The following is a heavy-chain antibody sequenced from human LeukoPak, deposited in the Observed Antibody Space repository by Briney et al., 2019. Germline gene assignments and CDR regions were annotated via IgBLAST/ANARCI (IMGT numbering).Heavy chain of an antibody. Sequence: SETLSLTCTVSGGSISSSSYYWGWIRQPPGKGLEWIGSIYYSGSTYYNPSLKSRVTISVDTSKNQFSLKLSSVTAADTAVYYCARGRFGGSPTRPLLLEYGMDVWGQGTTVTVSS. CDR1: GGSISSSSYY. V-gene: IGHV4-39*07. CDR2: IYYSGST. D-gene: IGHD3-10*01. CDR3: ARGRFGGSPTRPLLLEYGMDV. J-gene: IGHJ6*02.